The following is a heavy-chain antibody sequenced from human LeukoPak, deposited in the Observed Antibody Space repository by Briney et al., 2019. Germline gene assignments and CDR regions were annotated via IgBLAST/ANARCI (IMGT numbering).Heavy chain of an antibody. J-gene: IGHJ4*02. CDR1: GFTVSSNY. V-gene: IGHV3-53*05. Sequence: GGSLRLSCAAYGFTVSSNYMSWVRQAPGKGLEWVSIIYTGGSTYYADSVKGRFTISRDNSKNTLYLQMNSLRAEDTAVYYCSRSRPKFKDFEYWGQGTLVTVSS. CDR2: IYTGGST. CDR3: SRSRPKFKDFEY.